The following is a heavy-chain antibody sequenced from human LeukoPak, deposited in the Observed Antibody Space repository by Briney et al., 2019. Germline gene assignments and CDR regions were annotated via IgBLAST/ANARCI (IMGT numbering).Heavy chain of an antibody. D-gene: IGHD3-22*01. Sequence: SSVTVSCQPSGCTLPNYVISWVRPAAGQGGDGMGWISAYNGNPHDAQRLQGRVTMTTDTSTSTAYMEPRSLRSDDTAVYYCARDQYYDSSGYYFRTYYYYSGMDVGGQGTTVTVSS. CDR1: GCTLPNYV. J-gene: IGHJ6*02. CDR2: ISAYNGNP. CDR3: ARDQYYDSSGYYFRTYYYYSGMDV. V-gene: IGHV1-18*01.